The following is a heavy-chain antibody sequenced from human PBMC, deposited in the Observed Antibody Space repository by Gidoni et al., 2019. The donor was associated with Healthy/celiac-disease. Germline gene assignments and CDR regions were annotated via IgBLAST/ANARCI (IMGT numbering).Heavy chain of an antibody. D-gene: IGHD6-19*01. J-gene: IGHJ3*02. CDR2: ISSSSSTI. Sequence: EVQLVESGGGLVQPGGSLRLSCPASGFTFSSYRMKWVRQAPGKGLEWVSYISSSSSTIYYADSVKGRFTISRDNAKNSLYLQMNSLRAEDTAVYYCARDRGRLEQWLADAFDIWGQGTMVTVSS. CDR3: ARDRGRLEQWLADAFDI. V-gene: IGHV3-48*04. CDR1: GFTFSSYR.